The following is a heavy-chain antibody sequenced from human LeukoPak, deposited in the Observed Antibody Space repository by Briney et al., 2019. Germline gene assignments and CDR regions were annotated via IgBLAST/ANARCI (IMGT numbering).Heavy chain of an antibody. CDR1: GASISSYY. CDR3: ASGCSSTSCYTGDYYYYMDV. V-gene: IGHV4-4*07. D-gene: IGHD2-2*02. CDR2: IYVSGTS. Sequence: SETLSLTCTVSGASISSYYWSWIRQPAGKGLEWIGRIYVSGTSVYNPSLKSRVSMSVDTSKNQLSLRLRSVTAADTAVYYCASGCSSTSCYTGDYYYYMDVWGKGTTVTVSS. J-gene: IGHJ6*03.